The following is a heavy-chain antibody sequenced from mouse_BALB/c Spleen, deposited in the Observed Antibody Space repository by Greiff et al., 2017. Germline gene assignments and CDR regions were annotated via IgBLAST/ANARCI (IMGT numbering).Heavy chain of an antibody. CDR3: AREVRGAMDY. Sequence: VQLQQSGAELVKPGASVKLSCKASGYTFTSYDINWVRQRPEQGLEWIRWIFPGDGSTKYNEKFKGKATLTTDKSSSTAYMQLSRLTSEDSAVYFCAREVRGAMDYWGQGTSVTVSS. J-gene: IGHJ4*01. CDR1: GYTFTSYD. CDR2: IFPGDGST. D-gene: IGHD2-14*01. V-gene: IGHV1S56*01.